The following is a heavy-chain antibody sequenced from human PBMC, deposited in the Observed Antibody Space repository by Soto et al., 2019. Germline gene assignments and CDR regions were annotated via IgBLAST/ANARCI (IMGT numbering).Heavy chain of an antibody. CDR3: ARESGGATATLDYYYFYMAV. D-gene: IGHD2-15*01. CDR1: GDSFNDYY. CDR2: INPNGGVT. J-gene: IGHJ6*03. V-gene: IGHV1-2*04. Sequence: QVQLVQSGAEVRKPGASVTVSCRSSGDSFNDYYIHWVRQAPGQGFEWMGWINPNGGVTKYAQKFQGWVSMTRYTCMRTVYMQLSRLRSDDTAVYYCARESGGATATLDYYYFYMAVWGTGTTVTVSS.